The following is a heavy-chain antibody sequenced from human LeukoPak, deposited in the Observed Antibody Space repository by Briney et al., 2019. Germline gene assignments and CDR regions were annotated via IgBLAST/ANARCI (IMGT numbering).Heavy chain of an antibody. CDR1: GYTFTGYY. J-gene: IGHJ6*02. Sequence: ASVKVSFKASGYTFTGYYMHWVRQAPGQGLEWMGWINPNSGGTNYAQKFQGRVTMTRDTSISTAYMELSRLRSDDTAVYYCARAQQLVPGLNYYYYGMDVWGQGTTVTVSS. CDR2: INPNSGGT. CDR3: ARAQQLVPGLNYYYYGMDV. V-gene: IGHV1-2*02. D-gene: IGHD6-13*01.